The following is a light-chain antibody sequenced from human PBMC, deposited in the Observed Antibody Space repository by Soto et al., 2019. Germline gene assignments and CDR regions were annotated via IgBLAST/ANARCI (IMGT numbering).Light chain of an antibody. J-gene: IGLJ2*01. V-gene: IGLV2-8*01. Sequence: SALTQPPSASGSPGQSVTISCTGSSSDIGAYKYVSWYQRHPGKAPKLMIYEVSARPSGVPDRFSGSKSGNTASLTVSGLQAEDEADYYCSSYAGSNNVLFGGGTKLTVL. CDR2: EVS. CDR3: SSYAGSNNVL. CDR1: SSDIGAYKY.